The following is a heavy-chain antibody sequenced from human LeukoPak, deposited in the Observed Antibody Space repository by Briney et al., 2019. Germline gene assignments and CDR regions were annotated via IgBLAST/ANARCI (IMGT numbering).Heavy chain of an antibody. D-gene: IGHD6-19*01. J-gene: IGHJ4*02. Sequence: GGSLRLSCAASGFTFSSYAMSWVRQAPGKGLEWVSAISGSGGSTYYADSVKGRFTISRDNAENSLYLQMNSLRAEDTAVYYCARARSSGWYRDYWGQGTLVTVSS. V-gene: IGHV3-23*01. CDR2: ISGSGGST. CDR3: ARARSSGWYRDY. CDR1: GFTFSSYA.